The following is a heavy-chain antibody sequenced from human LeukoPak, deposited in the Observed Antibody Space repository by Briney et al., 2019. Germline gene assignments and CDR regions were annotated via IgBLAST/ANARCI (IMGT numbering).Heavy chain of an antibody. CDR1: GFTFSSYA. V-gene: IGHV3-48*03. CDR2: ISSSGSTI. D-gene: IGHD3-9*01. J-gene: IGHJ5*02. CDR3: ARAGRFLTGSFDP. Sequence: PGGSLRLSCAASGFTFSSYAMNWVRQAPGKGLEWVSYISSSGSTIYYADSVKGRFTISRDNAKNSLYLQMNSLRAEDTAVYYCARAGRFLTGSFDPWGQGTLVTVSS.